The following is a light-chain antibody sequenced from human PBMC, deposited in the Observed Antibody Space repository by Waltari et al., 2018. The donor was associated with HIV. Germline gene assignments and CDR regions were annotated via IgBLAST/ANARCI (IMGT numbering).Light chain of an antibody. J-gene: IGLJ2*01. Sequence: QSVLTQPPSASGTPGQRVTISCSGSSSNIGSNTVNWYQQLPGTAPKLLIYSNNQRPSEVPDRFSGSKSGTSASLAIIGLQSEDKADYYCAAWDDSLNGHVVFGGGTKLTVL. V-gene: IGLV1-44*01. CDR1: SSNIGSNT. CDR3: AAWDDSLNGHVV. CDR2: SNN.